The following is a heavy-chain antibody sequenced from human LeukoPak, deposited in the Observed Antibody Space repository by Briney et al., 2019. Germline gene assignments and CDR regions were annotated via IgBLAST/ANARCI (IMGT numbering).Heavy chain of an antibody. Sequence: GGSLRLSCAASGFSFSSYGMHWVRQAPGKGLEWVAVLWYDGSKKYYADSVKGRFIISRDNSENTLYLQMNGLTAEDTAMYYCARDSYQDYYGRFDPWGQGTLVIVSS. CDR1: GFSFSSYG. J-gene: IGHJ5*02. CDR3: ARDSYQDYYGRFDP. CDR2: LWYDGSKK. D-gene: IGHD3-10*01. V-gene: IGHV3-33*01.